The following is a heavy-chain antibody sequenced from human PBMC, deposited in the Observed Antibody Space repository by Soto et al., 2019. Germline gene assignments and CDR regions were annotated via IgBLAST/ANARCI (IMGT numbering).Heavy chain of an antibody. CDR2: IYPGDSDT. J-gene: IGHJ5*02. CDR1: GYSFTSYW. V-gene: IGHV5-51*01. Sequence: ESLKISCKGSGYSFTSYWIGWVRQMPGKGLEWMGIIYPGDSDTRYSPSFQGQVTISADKSISTAYLQWSSLKASDTAMYYCARAHIVVVTALSPWFDPWGQGTLVTVSS. CDR3: ARAHIVVVTALSPWFDP. D-gene: IGHD2-21*02.